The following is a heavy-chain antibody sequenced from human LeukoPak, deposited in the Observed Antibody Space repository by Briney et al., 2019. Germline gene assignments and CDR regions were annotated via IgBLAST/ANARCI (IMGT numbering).Heavy chain of an antibody. CDR3: ARDHSSSWYEAQPSGFDP. CDR2: ISAYNGNT. Sequence: ASVKVSCKASGYTFTSYGISWVRQAPGQGLEWMGWISAYNGNTNYAQKLQGRVTMTTDTSTSTAYMELRSLRSDDTAVYYCARDHSSSWYEAQPSGFDPWGQGTLVTVSS. J-gene: IGHJ5*02. CDR1: GYTFTSYG. V-gene: IGHV1-18*01. D-gene: IGHD6-13*01.